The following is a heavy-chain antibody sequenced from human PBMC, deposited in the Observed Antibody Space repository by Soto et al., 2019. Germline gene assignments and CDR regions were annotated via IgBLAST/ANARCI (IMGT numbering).Heavy chain of an antibody. J-gene: IGHJ4*02. CDR1: GGSFSGYY. Sequence: SETLSLTCAVYGGSFSGYYWSWIRQPPGKGLEWIGEINHSGSTNYNPSLKSRVTISVDTSKNQFSLKLSSVTAADTAVYYCASLPGIAVAGTRGDSYWGQRTLVTVSS. CDR2: INHSGST. CDR3: ASLPGIAVAGTRGDSY. D-gene: IGHD6-19*01. V-gene: IGHV4-34*01.